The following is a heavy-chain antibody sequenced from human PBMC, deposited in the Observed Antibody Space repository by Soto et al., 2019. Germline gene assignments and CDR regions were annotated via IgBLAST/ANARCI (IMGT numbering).Heavy chain of an antibody. CDR2: TYYRSKWYN. CDR1: GDSVSSKTAT. D-gene: IGHD6-19*01. J-gene: IGHJ2*01. V-gene: IGHV6-1*01. Sequence: QVQLQQSGPGLVKPSQTLSLICAISGDSVSSKTATWNWIRQSPSRGLEWLGRTYYRSKWYNDYAVSVTSRVVITTDTSKNQLSLQRNSVTPEDAAVYFCARDGSGFHWYFDLWGRGTLVTVSS. CDR3: ARDGSGFHWYFDL.